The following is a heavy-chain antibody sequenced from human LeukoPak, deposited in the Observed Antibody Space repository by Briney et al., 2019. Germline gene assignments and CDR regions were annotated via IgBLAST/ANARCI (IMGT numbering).Heavy chain of an antibody. D-gene: IGHD3-16*02. CDR2: IYYSGST. Sequence: SQTLSLTCTVSGGSISSGDYYWSWIRQPPGKGLEWIGYIYYSGSTYYNPSPKSRVTISVDTSKNQFSLKLSSVTAADTAVYYCASVSSRRYDAFDIWGQGTMVTVSS. CDR3: ASVSSRRYDAFDI. CDR1: GGSISSGDYY. V-gene: IGHV4-30-4*08. J-gene: IGHJ3*02.